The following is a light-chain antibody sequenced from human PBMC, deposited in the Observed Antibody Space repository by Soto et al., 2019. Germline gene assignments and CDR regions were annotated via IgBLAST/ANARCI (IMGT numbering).Light chain of an antibody. Sequence: QSVLTQPASVSGFPGQSITISCTGTSSEVGGYNYVSWYQQHPGKAPKLMIYDVSNRPSGVSNRFSGSKSCNTASLTISVLQAKDEADYYCSSYTSSSTLYVFGTGTKVXVL. CDR3: SSYTSSSTLYV. CDR2: DVS. CDR1: SSEVGGYNY. J-gene: IGLJ1*01. V-gene: IGLV2-14*01.